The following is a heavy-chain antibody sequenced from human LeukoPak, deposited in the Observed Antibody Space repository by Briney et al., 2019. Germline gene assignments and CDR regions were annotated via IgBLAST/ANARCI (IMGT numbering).Heavy chain of an antibody. Sequence: SQTLSLTCAISGDSVSSNSAAWNWIRQSPSRGLEWLGRTYYRSKWNNDYAVSVKSRIAINPDTSKNQFSLQLNSVTSEDTAVYYCAREPSSVTGMLFDYWGQGTLVTVSS. CDR1: GDSVSSNSAA. CDR3: AREPSSVTGMLFDY. D-gene: IGHD6-19*01. CDR2: TYYRSKWNN. V-gene: IGHV6-1*01. J-gene: IGHJ4*02.